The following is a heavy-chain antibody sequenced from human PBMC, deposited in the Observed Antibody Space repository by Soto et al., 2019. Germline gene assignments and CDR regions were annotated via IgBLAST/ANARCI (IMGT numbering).Heavy chain of an antibody. V-gene: IGHV4-34*01. Sequence: SETLSLTCAVYGGSFSGYYWSWIRQPPGKGLEWIGEINHSGSTNYNPSLKSRVAISVDTSKNQFSLKLSSVTAADTAVYYCARDSTRRGACDIWGQGTMVTVSS. CDR1: GGSFSGYY. CDR3: ARDSTRRGACDI. D-gene: IGHD3-22*01. J-gene: IGHJ3*02. CDR2: INHSGST.